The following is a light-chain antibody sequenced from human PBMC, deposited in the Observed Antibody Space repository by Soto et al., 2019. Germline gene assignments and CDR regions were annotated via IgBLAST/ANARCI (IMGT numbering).Light chain of an antibody. Sequence: ESVLTQSPGTLSLSPGERVTLSCRDSQSVSSSSLAWDQQKPGHAPRLLIYGASSRATGIPDRFCGSGSGTDFTLTISRLEPEDFAVYYCQQYGSSLWTFGQGTKVDI. CDR1: QSVSSSS. CDR3: QQYGSSLWT. V-gene: IGKV3-20*01. J-gene: IGKJ1*01. CDR2: GAS.